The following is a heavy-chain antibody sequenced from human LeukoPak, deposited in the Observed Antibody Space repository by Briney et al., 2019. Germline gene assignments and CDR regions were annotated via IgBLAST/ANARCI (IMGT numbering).Heavy chain of an antibody. CDR3: ARDQGAYYYGSVLDY. Sequence: PGGSLRLSCAASGFTFSTYGMHWVRQAPGKGLEWVTFIRSDANKKYYADSVKGRFAISRDTSKNTLYLQMNSLNAEDTAVNYCARDQGAYYYGSVLDYWGQGTLVTVSS. V-gene: IGHV3-30*02. J-gene: IGHJ4*02. CDR2: IRSDANKK. CDR1: GFTFSTYG. D-gene: IGHD3-10*01.